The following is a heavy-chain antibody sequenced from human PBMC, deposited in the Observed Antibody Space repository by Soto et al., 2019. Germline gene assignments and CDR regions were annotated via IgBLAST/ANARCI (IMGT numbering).Heavy chain of an antibody. CDR3: ARMIRRLWLPHYYYGMDV. CDR1: GGSFSGYY. V-gene: IGHV4-34*01. J-gene: IGHJ6*02. D-gene: IGHD5-18*01. Sequence: ASETLSLTCAVYGGSFSGYYWSWIRQPPGKGLEWIGEINHSGSTNYNPSLKSRVTISVDTSKNQFSLKLSSVTAADTAVYYCARMIRRLWLPHYYYGMDVWGQGTTVTVSS. CDR2: INHSGST.